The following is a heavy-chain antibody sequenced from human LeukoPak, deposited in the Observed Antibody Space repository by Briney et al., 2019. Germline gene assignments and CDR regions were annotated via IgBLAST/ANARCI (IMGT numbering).Heavy chain of an antibody. J-gene: IGHJ4*02. V-gene: IGHV3-30-3*01. CDR2: ISYDGSNK. CDR1: GFTFSSYA. Sequence: PGGSLRLSCAASGFTFSSYAMHWVRQAPGKGLEWVAVISYDGSNKYYADSVKGRFTISRDNSKNTLYLQMSSLRAEDTAVYYCPTADFDYWGQGTLVTVSS. CDR3: PTADFDY.